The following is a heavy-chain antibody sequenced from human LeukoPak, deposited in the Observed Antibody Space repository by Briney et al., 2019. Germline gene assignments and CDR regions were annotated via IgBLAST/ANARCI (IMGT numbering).Heavy chain of an antibody. CDR2: IYHSGNT. V-gene: IGHV4-38-2*02. CDR1: GYSISSGYY. J-gene: IGHJ6*03. Sequence: SETLSLTCTVSGYSISSGYYRGWIRPPPGKRLEWTGSIYHSGNTYYNPSVKSRVTISRDTSKNTISLQMNTLTAEDTAVYYCARDNDYCMDVWGKGTKVTVSS. CDR3: ARDNDYCMDV.